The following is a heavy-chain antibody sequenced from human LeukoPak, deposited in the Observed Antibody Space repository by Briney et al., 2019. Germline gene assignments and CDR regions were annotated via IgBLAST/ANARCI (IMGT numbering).Heavy chain of an antibody. V-gene: IGHV1-58*01. Sequence: ASVKVSCKASGFTFTSSAVRWVRQARGQRLEWIGWIVVGSGNTNYAQKFQERVTITSDMSTSTAYMELSSLRSEDTAVYYCAAEGSSGWYDYWGQGTLVTVSS. CDR2: IVVGSGNT. CDR3: AAEGSSGWYDY. D-gene: IGHD6-19*01. J-gene: IGHJ4*02. CDR1: GFTFTSSA.